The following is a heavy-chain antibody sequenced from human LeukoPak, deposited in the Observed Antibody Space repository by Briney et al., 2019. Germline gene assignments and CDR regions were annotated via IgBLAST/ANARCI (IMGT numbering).Heavy chain of an antibody. CDR1: GGTFSSYA. D-gene: IGHD3-16*02. Sequence: GASVKVSCKASGGTFSSYAISWVRQAPGQGLEWMGGIIPIFGTANYPQKFQGRVTITADKSTSTAYMELSGLRSEDTAVYYCARDSMMITFGGVIVNTHYFDYWGQGTLVTVSS. J-gene: IGHJ4*02. CDR3: ARDSMMITFGGVIVNTHYFDY. CDR2: IIPIFGTA. V-gene: IGHV1-69*06.